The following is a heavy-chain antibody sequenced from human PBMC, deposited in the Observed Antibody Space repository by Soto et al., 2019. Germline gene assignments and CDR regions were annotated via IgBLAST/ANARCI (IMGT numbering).Heavy chain of an antibody. CDR2: INRYGSST. V-gene: IGHV3-74*01. J-gene: IGHJ3*02. D-gene: IGHD3-22*01. CDR1: GFTFSSYW. Sequence: EVQLVESGGGLVQPGGSQRLSCEGSGFTFSSYWMHWVRQAPGKGLVWVSRINRYGSSTSYADSVKGRFTISRDNAKNTLYLQMNSLRAEDTAVYYCARGGDSSYYDSRGYPAAFDIWGQGTMVTVSS. CDR3: ARGGDSSYYDSRGYPAAFDI.